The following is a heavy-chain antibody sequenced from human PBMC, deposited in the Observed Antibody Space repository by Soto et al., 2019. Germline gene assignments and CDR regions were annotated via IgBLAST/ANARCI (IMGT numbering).Heavy chain of an antibody. CDR2: IIPIFGTA. J-gene: IGHJ3*02. Sequence: QVQLVQSGAEVKKPGSSVKVSCKASGGTFSSYAISWVRQAPGQGLEWMGGIIPIFGTANYAQKFQGRVTITADKSTSTAYMELSRLRSEDTAVYYCARGEYYYDSSGPAPGGAFDIWGQGTMVTVSS. D-gene: IGHD3-22*01. CDR3: ARGEYYYDSSGPAPGGAFDI. V-gene: IGHV1-69*06. CDR1: GGTFSSYA.